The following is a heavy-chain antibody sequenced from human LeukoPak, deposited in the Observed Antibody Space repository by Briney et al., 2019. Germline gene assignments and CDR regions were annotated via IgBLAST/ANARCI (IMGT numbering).Heavy chain of an antibody. D-gene: IGHD2-15*01. CDR3: ARGYCSGGSCYSSYYYMDV. J-gene: IGHJ6*03. Sequence: SETLSLTCTVSGGSISSYYWSWIRPPPGKGLEWIGYIYYSGSTNYNPSLKSRVTISVDTSKNQFSLKLSSVTAADTAVYYCARGYCSGGSCYSSYYYMDVWGKGTAVTISS. V-gene: IGHV4-59*01. CDR2: IYYSGST. CDR1: GGSISSYY.